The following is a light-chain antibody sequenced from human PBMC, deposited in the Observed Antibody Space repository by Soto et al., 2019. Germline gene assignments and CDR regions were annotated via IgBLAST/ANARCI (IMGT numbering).Light chain of an antibody. CDR2: DAS. J-gene: IGKJ4*01. CDR3: QQRSNWPPLLT. V-gene: IGKV3-11*01. CDR1: QSVGSY. Sequence: ETVLTQSPATLSLSPGERATLSCRASQSVGSYLAWYQQKPGQAPRLPIYDASTRATGIPARFSGSGSGTDFTLTISSLETEDFAVYYCQQRSNWPPLLTFGGGTKVEIK.